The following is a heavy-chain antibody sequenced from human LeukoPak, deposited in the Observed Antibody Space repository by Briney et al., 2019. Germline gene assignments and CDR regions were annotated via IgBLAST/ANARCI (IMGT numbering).Heavy chain of an antibody. D-gene: IGHD6-19*01. CDR1: GGSFSGYY. CDR3: AREDSGWYPSDAFDI. Sequence: SETLSLTCAVYGGSFSGYYWSWIRQPPGKGLEWIGEINHSGSTNYNPSLKSRVTISVDTSKNQFSLKLSSVTAADTAVYYCAREDSGWYPSDAFDIWGQGTMVTVSS. CDR2: INHSGST. J-gene: IGHJ3*02. V-gene: IGHV4-34*01.